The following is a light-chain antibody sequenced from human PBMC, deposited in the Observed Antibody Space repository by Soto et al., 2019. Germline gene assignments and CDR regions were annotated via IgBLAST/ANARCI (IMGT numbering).Light chain of an antibody. CDR3: QQYYSYPFT. CDR1: QGISRY. V-gene: IGKV1-8*01. J-gene: IGKJ4*01. CDR2: AAS. Sequence: AIRMTQSPSSFSASTGDRVAITCRASQGISRYLAWYQQKPGKAPKLLIYAASTLQSGVPSRFSGSGSGTDFTLTISCLQSEDFATYYCQQYYSYPFTFGGGTKVEIK.